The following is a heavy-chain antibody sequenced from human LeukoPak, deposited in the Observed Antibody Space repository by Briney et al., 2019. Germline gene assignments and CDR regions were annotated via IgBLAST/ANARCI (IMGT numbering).Heavy chain of an antibody. Sequence: GGSLRLSCAASGFTFSSYSMNWVRQAPGKGLEWVSSISSSSSYIYYADSVKGRFTISRDNAKNTLYLQMNSLRAEDTAVYYCSRGLFGGPKSTTFDYWGQGTLVTVSS. CDR3: SRGLFGGPKSTTFDY. CDR2: ISSSSSYI. V-gene: IGHV3-21*01. CDR1: GFTFSSYS. D-gene: IGHD2-21*01. J-gene: IGHJ4*02.